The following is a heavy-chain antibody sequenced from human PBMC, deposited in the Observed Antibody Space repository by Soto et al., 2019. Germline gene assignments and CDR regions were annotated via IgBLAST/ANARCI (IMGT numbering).Heavy chain of an antibody. CDR3: ARSYDDSSGYRNDAFDI. V-gene: IGHV5-51*01. CDR1: GYSFTSYW. CDR2: IYPGDSDT. D-gene: IGHD3-22*01. J-gene: IGHJ3*02. Sequence: GESLKISCKGSGYSFTSYWIGWVRQMPGKGLEWMGIIYPGDSDTRYSPSFQGQVTISADKSISTAYLQWSSPRASDTAMYYCARSYDDSSGYRNDAFDIWGQGTMVTV.